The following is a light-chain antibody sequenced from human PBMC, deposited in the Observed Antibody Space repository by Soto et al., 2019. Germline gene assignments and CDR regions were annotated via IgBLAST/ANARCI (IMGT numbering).Light chain of an antibody. V-gene: IGKV3-15*01. CDR2: GAS. CDR1: QTISND. CDR3: QQNNKWPPVT. Sequence: EVVMTQSPATVPVSPGXGXTLSCRASQTISNDLAWYQQKPGQAPRLLIYGASTRATGVPARFSGGRSGTEFTLTISSLQSEDFAFYYCQQNNKWPPVTFGGGTKVEIK. J-gene: IGKJ4*01.